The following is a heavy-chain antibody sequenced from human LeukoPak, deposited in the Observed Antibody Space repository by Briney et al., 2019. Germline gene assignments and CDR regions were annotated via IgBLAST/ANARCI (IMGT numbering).Heavy chain of an antibody. CDR2: ISPGGITI. D-gene: IGHD3-10*01. Sequence: PGGSLRLSCAASGFTFGDYYMSWIRQAPGKGLEWISYISPGGITIYYADSVKGRFTISRDNAKNSLSLQMNSLKAEDSAVYFCARAGNYYGSGIDYWGQGTPVTVSS. CDR1: GFTFGDYY. J-gene: IGHJ4*02. CDR3: ARAGNYYGSGIDY. V-gene: IGHV3-11*04.